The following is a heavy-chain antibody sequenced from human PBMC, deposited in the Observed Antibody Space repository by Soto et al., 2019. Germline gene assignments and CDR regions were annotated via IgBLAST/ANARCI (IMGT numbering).Heavy chain of an antibody. CDR3: AKDLRPDCVWDFDY. CDR1: GFTFSSYT. D-gene: IGHD2-21*02. V-gene: IGHV3-23*01. CDR2: INSGGRT. J-gene: IGHJ4*02. Sequence: EVQLLESGGDLVQPGGSLRLSCAASGFTFSSYTMTWVRQAPGKGLEWVSGINSGGRTYYADSVKGRFTISRDDSKNTLYLQIISLRAEDTAVYYCAKDLRPDCVWDFDYWGQGTLVTVSS.